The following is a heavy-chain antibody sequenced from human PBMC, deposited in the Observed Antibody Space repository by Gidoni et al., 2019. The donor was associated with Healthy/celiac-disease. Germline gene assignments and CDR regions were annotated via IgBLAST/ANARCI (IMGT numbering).Heavy chain of an antibody. Sequence: QVQLVESGGGVVQPGRSLRLSCAASGFTFSSYGMHWVRQAPGKGLAWVAVISYDGSNKYYADSVKGRFTISRDNSKNTLYLQMNSLRAEDTAVYYCAKDRDDSSGYYFDYWGQGTLVTVSS. D-gene: IGHD3-22*01. J-gene: IGHJ4*02. CDR1: GFTFSSYG. V-gene: IGHV3-30*18. CDR2: ISYDGSNK. CDR3: AKDRDDSSGYYFDY.